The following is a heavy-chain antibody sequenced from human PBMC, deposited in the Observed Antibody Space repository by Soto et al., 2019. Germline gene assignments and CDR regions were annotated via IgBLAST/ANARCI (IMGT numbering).Heavy chain of an antibody. Sequence: QVQLQESGPGLVKPSQTLSLTCTVSGGSISSGDYYWSWIRQPPGKGLEWIGYIYYSGSTYYNPSLKSRVTISVETSNNQFSLKLRSVTAAATAVYYCARNTYYYDNSGYYYAWFDPWGRGTLVTVSS. CDR3: ARNTYYYDNSGYYYAWFDP. D-gene: IGHD3-22*01. CDR1: GGSISSGDYY. CDR2: IYYSGST. V-gene: IGHV4-30-4*01. J-gene: IGHJ5*02.